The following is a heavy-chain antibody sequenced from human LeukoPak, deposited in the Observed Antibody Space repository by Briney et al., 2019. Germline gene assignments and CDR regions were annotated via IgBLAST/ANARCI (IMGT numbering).Heavy chain of an antibody. D-gene: IGHD3-9*01. J-gene: IGHJ4*02. V-gene: IGHV3-74*01. CDR1: GNYW. CDR3: ARWDDLLLIDY. Sequence: PGGSLRLSCAASGNYWMHWVRQAPGKGLVWVSHINSDGSWTSYADSVKGRFTISKDNAKNMVYLQMNSLRAEDTAVYYCARWDDLLLIDYWGQGTLVTVSS. CDR2: INSDGSWT.